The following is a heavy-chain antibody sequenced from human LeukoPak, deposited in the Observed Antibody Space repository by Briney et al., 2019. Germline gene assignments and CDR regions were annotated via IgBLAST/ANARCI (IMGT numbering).Heavy chain of an antibody. CDR1: GYTFTGYY. Sequence: ASVKVSCKASGYTFTGYYMHWVRQAPGQGLEWMGLINPNSGGTNYAQKFQGWVTMTRDTSISPAYMELSRLRSDDTAVYYCARARGYSYGITPNYFDYWGQGTLVTVSS. V-gene: IGHV1-2*04. J-gene: IGHJ4*02. CDR2: INPNSGGT. CDR3: ARARGYSYGITPNYFDY. D-gene: IGHD5-18*01.